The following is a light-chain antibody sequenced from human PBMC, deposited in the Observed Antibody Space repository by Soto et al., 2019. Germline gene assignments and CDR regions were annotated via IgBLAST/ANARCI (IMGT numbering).Light chain of an antibody. CDR1: QSIRRY. CDR2: DAS. V-gene: IGKV3-11*01. J-gene: IGKJ4*01. Sequence: DIVLTQSPATLSLSPGERATLSCRASQSIRRYLAWYQQKPGQAPRLLIYDASNRATGIPARFSGSGSGTDFTLTISSLQPEDFAVYYCQQRSDWPLTFGGGTKVDI. CDR3: QQRSDWPLT.